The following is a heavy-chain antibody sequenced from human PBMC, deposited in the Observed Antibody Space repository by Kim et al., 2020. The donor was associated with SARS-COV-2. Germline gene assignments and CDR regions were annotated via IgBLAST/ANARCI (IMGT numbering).Heavy chain of an antibody. D-gene: IGHD4-17*01. CDR2: INHSGST. Sequence: SETLSLTCAVYGGSFSGYYWSWIRQPPGKGLEWIGEINHSGSTNYNPSLKSRVTISVDTSKNQFSLKLSSVTAADTAVYYCARDYGGNSQPNAFDIWGQGTMVTVSS. CDR1: GGSFSGYY. V-gene: IGHV4-34*01. CDR3: ARDYGGNSQPNAFDI. J-gene: IGHJ3*02.